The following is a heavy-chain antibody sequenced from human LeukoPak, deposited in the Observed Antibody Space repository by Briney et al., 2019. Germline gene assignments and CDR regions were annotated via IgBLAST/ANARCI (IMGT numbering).Heavy chain of an antibody. Sequence: GGSLRLSCAASGFTFSDYYMSWIRQAPGKGLEWVSYISSSGSTIYYADSVKGRFTISRDNAKNSLYLQMNSLRAEDTAVYYCAKRGYSYGFGYYYYYMDVWGKGTTVTVSS. D-gene: IGHD5-18*01. CDR3: AKRGYSYGFGYYYYYMDV. CDR2: ISSSGSTI. V-gene: IGHV3-11*04. J-gene: IGHJ6*03. CDR1: GFTFSDYY.